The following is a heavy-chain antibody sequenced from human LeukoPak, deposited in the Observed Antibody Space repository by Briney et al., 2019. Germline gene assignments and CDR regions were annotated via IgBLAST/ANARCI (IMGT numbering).Heavy chain of an antibody. V-gene: IGHV4-59*12. CDR3: ARDAVTMPFDP. CDR1: GGSITTYY. J-gene: IGHJ5*02. Sequence: PSETLSLTCTVSGGSITTYYWSWIRQPPGKGLEWIGYLYYSGSPNYNPSLKSRVTISVDTSKNQFSLKLSSVTAADTAVYYCARDAVTMPFDPWGQGTLVTVSS. D-gene: IGHD4-17*01. CDR2: LYYSGSP.